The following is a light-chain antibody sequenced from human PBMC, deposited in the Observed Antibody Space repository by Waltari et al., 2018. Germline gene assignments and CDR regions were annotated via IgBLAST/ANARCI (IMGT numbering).Light chain of an antibody. CDR2: EDR. CDR1: SGNIGSNY. CDR3: QSYDSSSSFL. Sequence: FTLTQPHSVSESPGKTVSLSCTRSSGNIGSNYVQWYQQRPDRSPPTVIDEDRNRPSGVPDRFSGSIDSSSNAAYLTISGLQPDDEAVYFCQSYDSSSSFLFGGGTKLTVL. V-gene: IGLV6-57*01. J-gene: IGLJ2*01.